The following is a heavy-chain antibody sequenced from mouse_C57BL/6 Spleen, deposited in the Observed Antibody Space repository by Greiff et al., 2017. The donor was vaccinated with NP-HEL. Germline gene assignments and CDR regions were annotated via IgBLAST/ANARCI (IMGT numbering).Heavy chain of an antibody. Sequence: QVQLQQPGAELVKPGASVKLSCKASGYTFTSYWMHWVKQRPGQGLEWIGMIHPNSGSTNYNEKFKSKATLTVDKSSSTAYMQLSSLTSEDSAVYYCASNWDVEGFAYWGQGTLVTVSA. CDR2: IHPNSGST. CDR1: GYTFTSYW. CDR3: ASNWDVEGFAY. V-gene: IGHV1-64*01. D-gene: IGHD4-1*02. J-gene: IGHJ3*01.